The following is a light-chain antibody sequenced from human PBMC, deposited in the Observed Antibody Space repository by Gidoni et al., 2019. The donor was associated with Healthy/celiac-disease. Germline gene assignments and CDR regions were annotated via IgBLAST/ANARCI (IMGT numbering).Light chain of an antibody. J-gene: IGKJ1*01. CDR1: QSISSW. CDR3: QQYYSYSPWT. V-gene: IGKV1-5*01. CDR2: DAS. Sequence: DIQMTQSPSTLSASVGDRVTITCRASQSISSWLAWYQQKPGKAPKLLIYDASSLESGVPSRFSGSGSGTEFTLTISSLQPDDFATYYCQQYYSYSPWTFGQGTKVEI.